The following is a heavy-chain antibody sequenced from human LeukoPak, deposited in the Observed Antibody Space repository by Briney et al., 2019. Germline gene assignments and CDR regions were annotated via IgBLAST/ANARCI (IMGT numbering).Heavy chain of an antibody. Sequence: GGSLRLSRAASGFTVSRNYMNWVRQAPGKGLEWVSLLSSTGNTSYADSVKGRFTISRHNSKNTLYLQVNSLRPEDTAMYYCARWRPIDAFDIWGQGTMSIVSA. CDR1: GFTVSRNY. CDR3: ARWRPIDAFDI. CDR2: LSSTGNT. V-gene: IGHV3-53*04. D-gene: IGHD3-3*01. J-gene: IGHJ3*02.